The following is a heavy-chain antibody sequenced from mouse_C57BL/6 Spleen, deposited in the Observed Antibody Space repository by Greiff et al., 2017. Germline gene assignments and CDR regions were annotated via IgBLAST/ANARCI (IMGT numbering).Heavy chain of an antibody. V-gene: IGHV1-72*01. D-gene: IGHD1-1*01. CDR1: GYTFTSYW. J-gene: IGHJ4*01. CDR2: IDPNRGGT. CDR3: ARSRATVVADYAMDY. Sequence: QVQLQQPGAELVKPGASVKLSCKASGYTFTSYWLHWVKQRPGRGLEWIGRIDPNRGGTKYNEKFKSKATLTVDKPSSTAYMQLSSLTSEDSAVYDCARSRATVVADYAMDYWGQGTSVTVSS.